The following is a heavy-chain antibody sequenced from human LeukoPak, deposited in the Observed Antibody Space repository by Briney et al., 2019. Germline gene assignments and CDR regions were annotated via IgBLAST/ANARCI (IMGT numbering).Heavy chain of an antibody. CDR2: IYPGHSET. CDR3: ARGTYYYDTRGPSFDF. V-gene: IGHV5-51*01. CDR1: GYSFTNYW. Sequence: GESLKISFKGSGYSFTNYWIGWVRQTPGKGLEWMGMIYPGHSETRYSPSFQGQVTISADKSISTAYLQWSSLKASDTAMYFCARGTYYYDTRGPSFDFWGQGTLVTVSS. J-gene: IGHJ4*02. D-gene: IGHD3-22*01.